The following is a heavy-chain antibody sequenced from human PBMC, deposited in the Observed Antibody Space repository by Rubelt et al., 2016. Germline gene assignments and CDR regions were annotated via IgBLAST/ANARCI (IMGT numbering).Heavy chain of an antibody. D-gene: IGHD3-3*01. Sequence: IRSKAYGGTTDYAASVKGRFTISRDDSKSIAYLQMNSLKTEDTAVYYCTRVTVTIFGNYGMDVWGQGTTVTVSS. J-gene: IGHJ6*02. V-gene: IGHV3-49*02. CDR3: TRVTVTIFGNYGMDV. CDR2: IRSKAYGGTT.